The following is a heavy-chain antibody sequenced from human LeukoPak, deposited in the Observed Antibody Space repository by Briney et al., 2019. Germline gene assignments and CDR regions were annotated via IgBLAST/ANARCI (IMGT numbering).Heavy chain of an antibody. CDR3: ARGLTKQWLVPPGY. J-gene: IGHJ4*02. CDR1: GFTFSSYG. V-gene: IGHV3-30*02. Sequence: GGSLRLSCAASGFTFSSYGMHWVRQAPGKGLEWVAFIRYDGSNKYYADSVKGRFTISRDNSKNTLYLQMNSLRAEDTAVYYCARGLTKQWLVPPGYWGQGTLVTVSS. D-gene: IGHD6-19*01. CDR2: IRYDGSNK.